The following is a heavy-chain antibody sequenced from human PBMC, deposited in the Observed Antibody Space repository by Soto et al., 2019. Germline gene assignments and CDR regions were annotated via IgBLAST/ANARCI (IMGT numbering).Heavy chain of an antibody. J-gene: IGHJ4*02. CDR3: ARDHPHSYGVYYFDY. V-gene: IGHV1-3*01. CDR2: INAGNGNT. D-gene: IGHD5-18*01. Sequence: ASVKVSCKASGYTFTSYAMHWVRQAPGQRLEWMGWINAGNGNTKYSQKLQGRVTITSDTSASTAYMELSSLRSEDTAVYYCARDHPHSYGVYYFDYWGQGTPVTVS. CDR1: GYTFTSYA.